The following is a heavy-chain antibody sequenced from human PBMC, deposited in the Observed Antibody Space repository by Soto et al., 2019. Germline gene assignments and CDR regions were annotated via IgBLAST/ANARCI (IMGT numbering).Heavy chain of an antibody. J-gene: IGHJ6*02. V-gene: IGHV3-53*01. D-gene: IGHD1-7*01. CDR2: IYSGGST. Sequence: GGSLRLSCAASGFTVSSNYMSWVRQAPGKGLEWVSVIYSGGSTYYADSVKGRFTISRDNSKNTLYLQMNSLRAEDTAVYYCASGTAPGYYYYGMGVWGQGTTVTVSS. CDR1: GFTVSSNY. CDR3: ASGTAPGYYYYGMGV.